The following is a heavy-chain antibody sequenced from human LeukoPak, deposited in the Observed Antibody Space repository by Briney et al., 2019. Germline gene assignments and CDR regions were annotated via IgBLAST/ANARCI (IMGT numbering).Heavy chain of an antibody. CDR2: ISDSGAST. D-gene: IGHD1-26*01. J-gene: IGHJ4*02. CDR3: AKDRVVGSTYYFDY. CDR1: GFTFSSYT. V-gene: IGHV3-23*01. Sequence: GGSLRLSCAASGFTFSSYTMSWVRQAPGKGLEWVSAISDSGASTYYADSVKGRFTISRDNSKNTLFLQMNSLRAEDTAVYYRAKDRVVGSTYYFDYWGQGTLVTVSS.